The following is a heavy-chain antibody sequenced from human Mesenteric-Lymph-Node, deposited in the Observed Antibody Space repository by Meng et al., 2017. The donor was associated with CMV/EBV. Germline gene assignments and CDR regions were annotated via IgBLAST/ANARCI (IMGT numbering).Heavy chain of an antibody. CDR2: INAGNGNT. J-gene: IGHJ4*02. V-gene: IGHV1-3*01. Sequence: SCPASVCTFTCYALLWVPPAPGQRLEWMGWINAGNGNTKYSQKFQGRVPITRDTSASTAYMELSSLRSEDTAVYYCARDEDGNYFDYWGQGTLVTVSS. CDR3: ARDEDGNYFDY. CDR1: VCTFTCYA.